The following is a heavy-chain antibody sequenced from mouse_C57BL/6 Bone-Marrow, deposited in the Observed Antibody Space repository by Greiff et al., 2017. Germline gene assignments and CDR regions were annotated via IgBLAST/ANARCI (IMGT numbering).Heavy chain of an antibody. CDR2: ITPGSGGT. CDR3: AIWLRRKGFAY. V-gene: IGHV1-54*01. J-gene: IGHJ3*01. D-gene: IGHD2-2*01. Sequence: VQLQQSGAELVRPGTSVKVSCTASGYAFTNYLIEWVQQRPGQGLEWIGVITPGSGGTNYNEKFKGKATLSADKTSSTAYMQLSSLTSEDSAFYFCAIWLRRKGFAYWGQGTLVTVSA. CDR1: GYAFTNYL.